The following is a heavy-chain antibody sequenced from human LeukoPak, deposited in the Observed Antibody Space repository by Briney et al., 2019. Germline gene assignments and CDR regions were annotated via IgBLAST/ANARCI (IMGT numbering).Heavy chain of an antibody. CDR1: GGTFSSYA. CDR2: IIPIFGTA. D-gene: IGHD6-13*01. CDR3: ARGSVAAAGTAYYYMDV. Sequence: SVKVSCKASGGTFSSYAISWVRQAPGQGLEWMGRIIPIFGTANYAQKFQGRVTISTDESTSTADMELSSLRSEDTAVYYCARGSVAAAGTAYYYMDVWGKGTTVTVSS. V-gene: IGHV1-69*05. J-gene: IGHJ6*03.